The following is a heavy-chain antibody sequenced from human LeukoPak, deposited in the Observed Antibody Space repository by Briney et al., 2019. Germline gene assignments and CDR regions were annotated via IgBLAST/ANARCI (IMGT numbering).Heavy chain of an antibody. Sequence: PGGSLRLSCAASGFTFSDYYMSWIRQAPGKGLEWVSYISTTSSYTNYADSVKGRFTISRDNSKNTLYLQMNSLRAEDTAVYYCARGGSYGGVDYWGQGTLVTVSS. CDR2: ISTTSSYT. CDR1: GFTFSDYY. V-gene: IGHV3-11*06. D-gene: IGHD1-26*01. J-gene: IGHJ4*02. CDR3: ARGGSYGGVDY.